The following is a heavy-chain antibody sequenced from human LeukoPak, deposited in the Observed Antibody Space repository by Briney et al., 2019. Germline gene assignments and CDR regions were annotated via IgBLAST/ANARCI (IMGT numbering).Heavy chain of an antibody. V-gene: IGHV4-34*01. CDR1: GGSFSGYY. CDR3: ARRGGPEDYCSSTSCKYNWFDP. CDR2: INHSGST. J-gene: IGHJ5*02. D-gene: IGHD2-2*01. Sequence: SETLSLTCAVYGGSFSGYYWSWLRQPPGKGLEWIGEINHSGSTNYNPSLKSRVTISVDTSKNQFSLKLSSVTAADTAVYYCARRGGPEDYCSSTSCKYNWFDPWGQGTLVTVS.